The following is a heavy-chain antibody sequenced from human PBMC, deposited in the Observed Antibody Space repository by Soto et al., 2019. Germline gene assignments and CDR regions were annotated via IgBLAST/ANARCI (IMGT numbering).Heavy chain of an antibody. CDR1: AGSFSGYY. V-gene: IGHV4-34*01. Sequence: KTSETLSLTCGVYAGSFSGYYWTWIRQSPGKGLEWIGEINHSGSTNFNPSLRGRVTLSVDTSKNQISLRLSSVTAADTAVYYCAGGFYGSGNYYRYWGQESWSPSPQ. D-gene: IGHD3-10*01. CDR3: AGGFYGSGNYYRY. J-gene: IGHJ4*01. CDR2: INHSGST.